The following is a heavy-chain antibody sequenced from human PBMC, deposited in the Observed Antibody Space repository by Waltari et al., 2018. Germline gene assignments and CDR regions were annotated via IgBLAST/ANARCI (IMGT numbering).Heavy chain of an antibody. Sequence: EVQLVESGGGLVKPGGSLRLSCAASGFTFSDYSMNWVRLAPGKGLEWVSLISSSSSYKYYADSVQGRFTISRDNAKNSLYLQMNSLRAEDTAVYYCARSLVYDTSGDEAFDIWGQGTMVTVSS. V-gene: IGHV3-21*02. J-gene: IGHJ3*02. CDR1: GFTFSDYS. CDR3: ARSLVYDTSGDEAFDI. CDR2: ISSSSSYK. D-gene: IGHD3-22*01.